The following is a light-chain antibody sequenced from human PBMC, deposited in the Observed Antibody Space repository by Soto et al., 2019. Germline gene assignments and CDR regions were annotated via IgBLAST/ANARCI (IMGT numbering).Light chain of an antibody. CDR1: SSDVGGHNF. J-gene: IGLJ1*01. Sequence: QSALTQPASVSGSPGQSITISCTGTSSDVGGHNFVSWYQQYPGKAPKVMIYEVSNRPSGVSNRFSGSKSGNTASLTISGLQAEDEADYYCCSYTNKNTLVFGTGTKVTVL. CDR2: EVS. V-gene: IGLV2-14*01. CDR3: CSYTNKNTLV.